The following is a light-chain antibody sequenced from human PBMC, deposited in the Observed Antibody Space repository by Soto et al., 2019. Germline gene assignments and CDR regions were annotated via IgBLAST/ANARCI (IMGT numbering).Light chain of an antibody. CDR1: SSDVGGYNY. CDR3: SSYAGSNNV. CDR2: EVS. V-gene: IGLV2-8*01. Sequence: QSVLTQPPSASGSPGQSVTISCTGTSSDVGGYNYVSWYQQHPGKAPKLMIYEVSKRPSGVPDRFSGSKSGNTASLTVSGLQAGDEADYYCSSYAGSNNVFGGGTKLTVL. J-gene: IGLJ2*01.